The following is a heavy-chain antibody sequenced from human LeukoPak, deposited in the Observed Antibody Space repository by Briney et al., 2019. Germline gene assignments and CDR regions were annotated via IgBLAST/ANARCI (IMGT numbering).Heavy chain of an antibody. CDR2: IYNSGST. D-gene: IGHD6-6*01. CDR1: GGSITSTNW. Sequence: PSETLSLTCSVSGGSITSTNWWSWVRQPPGKGLVWIGKIYNSGSTNYNPSLKRSVIILGDNANNQFFLRLTSGTAADTGGYYCARVSSRNGDFDYWGQGTLVTGSS. J-gene: IGHJ4*02. V-gene: IGHV4-4*02. CDR3: ARVSSRNGDFDY.